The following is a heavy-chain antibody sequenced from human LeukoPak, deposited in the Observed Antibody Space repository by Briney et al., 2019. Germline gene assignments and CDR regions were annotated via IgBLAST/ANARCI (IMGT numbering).Heavy chain of an antibody. CDR2: MNPNSGNT. CDR1: GYTFTSYD. V-gene: IGHV1-8*01. J-gene: IGHJ3*02. D-gene: IGHD7-27*01. Sequence: ASVKVSCKASGYTFTSYDINWVRQATGQGLEWMGWMNPNSGNTGYAQKFQGRVTTTRNTSISTAYMELSSLRSEDTAVYYCARPQPGNDAFDIWGQGTMVTVSS. CDR3: ARPQPGNDAFDI.